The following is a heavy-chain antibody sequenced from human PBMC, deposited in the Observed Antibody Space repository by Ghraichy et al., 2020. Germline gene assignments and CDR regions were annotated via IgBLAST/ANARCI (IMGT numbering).Heavy chain of an antibody. J-gene: IGHJ5*02. CDR2: ISTTGSTM. CDR1: GFTFSDYY. Sequence: GGSLRLSCAAPGFTFSDYYMSWIRQAPGKGLEWVSHISTTGSTMYYADSVKGRFAISRDNAKKSLHLQMHSLRAEDTAVYYCARDKRYYYDRSAYSDAEWFDPWGQGTLVTVSS. V-gene: IGHV3-11*01. D-gene: IGHD3-22*01. CDR3: ARDKRYYYDRSAYSDAEWFDP.